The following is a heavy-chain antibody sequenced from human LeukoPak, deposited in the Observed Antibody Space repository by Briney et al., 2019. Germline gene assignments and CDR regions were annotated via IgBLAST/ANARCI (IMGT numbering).Heavy chain of an antibody. J-gene: IGHJ6*03. CDR3: AREQEPYYYGSGSYEYYMDV. CDR1: GYTFTGYY. D-gene: IGHD3-10*01. V-gene: IGHV1-2*02. Sequence: ASVKVSCKASGYTFTGYYIHWVRQAPGQGLEWLGWINPNSGGTNYAQKFQGRVTMTRDTSISTAYMELSRLRSDDTAVYYCAREQEPYYYGSGSYEYYMDVWGKGTTVTISS. CDR2: INPNSGGT.